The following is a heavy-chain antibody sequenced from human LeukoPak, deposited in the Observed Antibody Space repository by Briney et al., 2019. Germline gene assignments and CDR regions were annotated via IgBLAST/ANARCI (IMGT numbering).Heavy chain of an antibody. CDR2: IIPIFGMA. Sequence: SVKVSCKASGGTFSSYAISWVRQAPGQGLEWMGRIIPIFGMANYAQKFQGRVTITADKSTSTAYMELSSLRSEDTAVYYCAREVAGTQGSYYYYYGMDVWGQGTTVTVSS. CDR3: AREVAGTQGSYYYYYGMDV. J-gene: IGHJ6*02. V-gene: IGHV1-69*04. CDR1: GGTFSSYA. D-gene: IGHD6-19*01.